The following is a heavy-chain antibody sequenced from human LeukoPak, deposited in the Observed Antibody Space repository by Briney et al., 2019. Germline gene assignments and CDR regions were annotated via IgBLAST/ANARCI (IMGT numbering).Heavy chain of an antibody. D-gene: IGHD1-26*01. CDR2: MNPNSGNT. J-gene: IGHJ4*02. CDR1: GYNFSAYD. Sequence: ASVRVSCKASGYNFSAYDINWVRHVTGQGLEWMGWMNPNSGNTGYAQKLQGRVVMTRTTSISTAYLEVSSLRADDTAVYYCAKNRGGSYYSGSDYWGQGTLVTVSS. V-gene: IGHV1-8*01. CDR3: AKNRGGSYYSGSDY.